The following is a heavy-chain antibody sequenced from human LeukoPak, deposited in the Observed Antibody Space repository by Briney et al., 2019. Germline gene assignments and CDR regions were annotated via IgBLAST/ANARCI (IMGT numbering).Heavy chain of an antibody. CDR1: GFIFSSYG. Sequence: RGSLRLSCAASGFIFSSYGIHWVRQAPGKGLEWVAVISYDGTNKYYADSVKGRFTISRDNSKNTLYLQMNSLRAEDTAVYYCAKDCPPSISARPINYDYYFMDVWGQGTTVTVSS. V-gene: IGHV3-30*18. CDR3: AKDCPPSISARPINYDYYFMDV. J-gene: IGHJ6*02. D-gene: IGHD6-6*01. CDR2: ISYDGTNK.